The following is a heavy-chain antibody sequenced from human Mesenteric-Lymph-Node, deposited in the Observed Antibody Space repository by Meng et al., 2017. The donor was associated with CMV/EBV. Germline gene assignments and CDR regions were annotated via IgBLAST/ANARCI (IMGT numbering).Heavy chain of an antibody. CDR3: ARVRVVANLSQWVNWFDP. CDR1: GYSISSGYY. J-gene: IGHJ5*02. Sequence: GPLRLSCTVSGYSISSGYYWGWIRQPPGKGLEWIGSIYHSGSTYYNPSIKSRVTISVDTSKNQFSLKLSSVTAADSAVYYCARVRVVANLSQWVNWFDPWGQGTMVTVSS. V-gene: IGHV4-38-2*02. CDR2: IYHSGST. D-gene: IGHD2-15*01.